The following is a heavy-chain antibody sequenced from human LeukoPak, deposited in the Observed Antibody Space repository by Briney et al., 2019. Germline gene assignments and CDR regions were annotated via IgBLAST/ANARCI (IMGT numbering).Heavy chain of an antibody. CDR3: ARDSGCSSTSCYTGGDY. CDR2: ISSSSSYI. J-gene: IGHJ4*02. Sequence: GGSLRLSCAASGFTFSSYSMNWVRQAPGKGLEGVSSISSSSSYIYYADSVKGRFTISRDNAKNSLYLQMNSLRAEDMAVYYCARDSGCSSTSCYTGGDYWGQGTLVTVSS. CDR1: GFTFSSYS. D-gene: IGHD2-2*02. V-gene: IGHV3-21*01.